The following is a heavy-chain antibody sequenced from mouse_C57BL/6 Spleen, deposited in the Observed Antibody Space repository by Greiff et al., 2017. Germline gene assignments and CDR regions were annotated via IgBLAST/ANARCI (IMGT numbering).Heavy chain of an antibody. D-gene: IGHD1-1*01. J-gene: IGHJ2*01. CDR3: ARDYYGSRWDY. V-gene: IGHV1-26*01. Sequence: VQLQQSGAELVRPGASVKLSCTASGFNIKDYYMNWVKQSHGKSLEWIGDINPNNGGTSYNQKFKGKATLTVDKSSSTAYMELRSLTSEDSAVYYCARDYYGSRWDYWGQGTTLTVSS. CDR2: INPNNGGT. CDR1: GFNIKDYY.